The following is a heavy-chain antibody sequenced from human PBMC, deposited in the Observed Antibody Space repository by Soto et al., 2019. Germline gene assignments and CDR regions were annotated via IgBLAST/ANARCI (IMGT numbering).Heavy chain of an antibody. D-gene: IGHD3-22*01. Sequence: GGALRLSCAASGFTGSSYAMSWVRQARGKGVEGLSAISGSGSSTYHADSVKGRFTISRDNSKNTLYLQMNSLRAEDAAVYYCAKDLYDRLGMAFDIWRQGTMVTVS. V-gene: IGHV3-23*01. J-gene: IGHJ3*02. CDR3: AKDLYDRLGMAFDI. CDR1: GFTGSSYA. CDR2: ISGSGSST.